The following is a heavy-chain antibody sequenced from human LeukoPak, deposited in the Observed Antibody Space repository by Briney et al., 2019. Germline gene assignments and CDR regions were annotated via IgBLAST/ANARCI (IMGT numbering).Heavy chain of an antibody. CDR1: GYTFTGYY. CDR2: INPNSGGT. Sequence: ASVTVSCKASGYTFTGYYMHWVRQAPGQGLEGMGWINPNSGGTNYAQKFQGRVTMTRDTSISTAYMELSRLRSDDTAVYYCARDPRYYYGMDVWGQGTTVTVSS. CDR3: ARDPRYYYGMDV. V-gene: IGHV1-2*02. J-gene: IGHJ6*02.